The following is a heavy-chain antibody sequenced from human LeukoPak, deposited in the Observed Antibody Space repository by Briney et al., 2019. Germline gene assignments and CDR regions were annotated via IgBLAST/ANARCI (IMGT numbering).Heavy chain of an antibody. CDR2: INPNSGGT. D-gene: IGHD3-16*02. V-gene: IGHV1-2*02. CDR3: ARDGHHYYDYVWGSYLNDY. CDR1: GYTFTGYY. Sequence: ASVKVSCKASGYTFTGYYMHWVRQAPGQGLEWMGWINPNSGGTNYAQKFQGRVTMTRDTSISTAYMELSRLRSDDTAVYYCARDGHHYYDYVWGSYLNDYWGQGTLVTVSS. J-gene: IGHJ4*02.